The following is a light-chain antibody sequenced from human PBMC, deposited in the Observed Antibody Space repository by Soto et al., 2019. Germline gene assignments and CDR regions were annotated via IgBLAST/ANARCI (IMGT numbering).Light chain of an antibody. CDR2: EVS. V-gene: IGLV2-14*01. CDR1: SSDVGGYNY. J-gene: IGLJ1*01. CDR3: SSYTSIITLYV. Sequence: QSVLTQPASVSGSPGQSITISCTGTSSDVGGYNYVSWYQQHPGKAPKLMIYEVSNRPSGVSNRFSGSKSGNTASLTISGLQAEDEADYYCSSYTSIITLYVFGSGTKLTVL.